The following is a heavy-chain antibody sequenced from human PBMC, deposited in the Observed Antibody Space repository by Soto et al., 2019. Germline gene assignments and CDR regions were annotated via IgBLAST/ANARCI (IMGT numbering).Heavy chain of an antibody. D-gene: IGHD6-19*01. CDR1: GFTFSSYS. CDR3: ARDWFLSYSSVFWFDP. Sequence: GGSLRLSCAASGFTFSSYSMNWVRQAPGKGLEWVSSISSSSSYIYYADSVKGRFTISRDNAKNSLYLQMNSLRAEGTAVYYCARDWFLSYSSVFWFDPWGQGTLVTVSS. CDR2: ISSSSSYI. V-gene: IGHV3-21*01. J-gene: IGHJ5*02.